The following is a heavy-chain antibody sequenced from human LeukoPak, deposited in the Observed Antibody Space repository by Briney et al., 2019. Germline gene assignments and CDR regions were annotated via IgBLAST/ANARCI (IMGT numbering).Heavy chain of an antibody. D-gene: IGHD3-3*01. V-gene: IGHV1-18*01. Sequence: GASVKVSCKASGYTFTSYGISWVRQAPGQGLEWMGWISAYNGNTNYAQRLQGRVTMTTDTSTSTAYMELRSLRSDDTAVYYCARAYHYDFWSGYPDHYYYGMDVWGQGTTVTVSS. CDR3: ARAYHYDFWSGYPDHYYYGMDV. J-gene: IGHJ6*02. CDR2: ISAYNGNT. CDR1: GYTFTSYG.